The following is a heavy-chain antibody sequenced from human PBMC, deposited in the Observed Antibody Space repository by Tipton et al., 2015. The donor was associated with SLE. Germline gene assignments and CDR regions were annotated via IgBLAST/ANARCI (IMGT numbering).Heavy chain of an antibody. CDR2: IYYNGST. V-gene: IGHV4-59*08. CDR1: GGSISSYY. Sequence: LRLSCTVSGGSISSYYWSWIRQPPGKGLEWIGYIYYNGSTNYNPSLKSRVTISVDTAENQFSLKLSSVTAADTAVYYCARDYSMEAYFDYWGQGTLVTVSS. J-gene: IGHJ4*02. CDR3: ARDYSMEAYFDY. D-gene: IGHD6-13*01.